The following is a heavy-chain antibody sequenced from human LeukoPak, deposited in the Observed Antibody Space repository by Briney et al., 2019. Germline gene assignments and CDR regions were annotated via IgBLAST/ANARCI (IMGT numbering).Heavy chain of an antibody. CDR2: IKQDGRGK. Sequence: GGSLRLSCAASGFTFSSYWMSWVRQAPGKGLEWVANIKQDGRGKYCVDSVKGRFTNSRDNAKNSLYLQMNSLRAEDMAVYYCARGGRAAFDIWGQGTMVTVSS. V-gene: IGHV3-7*01. J-gene: IGHJ3*02. D-gene: IGHD3-16*01. CDR3: ARGGRAAFDI. CDR1: GFTFSSYW.